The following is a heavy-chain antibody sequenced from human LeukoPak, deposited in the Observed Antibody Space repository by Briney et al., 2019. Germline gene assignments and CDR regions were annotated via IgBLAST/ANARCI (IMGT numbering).Heavy chain of an antibody. CDR1: GGSFSGYY. Sequence: SETLSLTCAVYGGSFSGYYWSWIRQPPGKGLEWIGEINHSGSTNYNPSLKSRVTISVDTSKNQFSLKLSSVTAADTAVYYCTSTLRLGELSFRGFWFDPWGQGTLVTVSS. V-gene: IGHV4-34*01. CDR3: TSTLRLGELSFRGFWFDP. CDR2: INHSGST. D-gene: IGHD3-16*02. J-gene: IGHJ5*02.